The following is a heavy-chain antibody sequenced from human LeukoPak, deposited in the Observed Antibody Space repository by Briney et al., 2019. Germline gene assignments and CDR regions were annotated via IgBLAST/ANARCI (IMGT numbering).Heavy chain of an antibody. CDR1: GGTFSSYA. D-gene: IGHD2-15*01. J-gene: IGHJ4*02. V-gene: IGHV1-69*13. CDR2: IIPIFGTA. CDR3: ARPLGYCSGGSCYLTLDY. Sequence: SVKVSCKASGGTFSSYAISWVRQAPGQGLEWMGGIIPIFGTANYAQKFQGRVTITADESTSTAYMELSSLRSEDTAVYYCARPLGYCSGGSCYLTLDYWGQGTLVTVSS.